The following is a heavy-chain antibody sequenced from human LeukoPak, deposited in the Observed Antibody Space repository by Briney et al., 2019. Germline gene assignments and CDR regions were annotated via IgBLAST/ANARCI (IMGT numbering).Heavy chain of an antibody. CDR1: RGSISGYS. CDR2: IYYSGDT. CDR3: VRGPYGASISKWFDP. J-gene: IGHJ5*02. D-gene: IGHD4/OR15-4a*01. V-gene: IGHV4-59*01. Sequence: SETLSLTCTVSRGSISGYSWSWIRQSPGGGLEWIGYIYYSGDTAYNPSLRSRVTMSVDTSKNQFSLQLRSMPTADTAVYYCVRGPYGASISKWFDPWGQGTLVTVSS.